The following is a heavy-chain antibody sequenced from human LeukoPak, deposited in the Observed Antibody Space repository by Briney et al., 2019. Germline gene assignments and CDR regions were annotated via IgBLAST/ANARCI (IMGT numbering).Heavy chain of an antibody. V-gene: IGHV3-48*03. CDR3: ARRYTVVTLVDYYYYMDV. J-gene: IGHJ6*03. CDR1: GFTFSSYE. D-gene: IGHD4-23*01. Sequence: GGSLRLSCAASGFTFSSYELHWVRQAPGKGLEWVSYISSSGSTIYYADSVKGRFTISRDNAKNSLYLQMNSLRAEDTAVYYCARRYTVVTLVDYYYYMDVWGKGTTVTVSS. CDR2: ISSSGSTI.